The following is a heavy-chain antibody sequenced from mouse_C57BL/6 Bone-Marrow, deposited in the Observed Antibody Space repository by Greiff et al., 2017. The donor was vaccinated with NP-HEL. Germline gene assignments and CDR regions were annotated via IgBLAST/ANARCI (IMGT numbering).Heavy chain of an antibody. V-gene: IGHV1-72*01. CDR2: IDPNSGGT. J-gene: IGHJ3*01. D-gene: IGHD1-2*01. CDR3: ARVLATATRGRFAY. CDR1: GYTFTSYW. Sequence: QVQLQQPGAELVKPGASVKLSCKASGYTFTSYWMHWVKQRPGRGLEWIGRIDPNSGGTKYNEKFKSKSTLTVDKPSSTAYMQLSSLTSEDSAVDYGARVLATATRGRFAYWGQGTLVTVSA.